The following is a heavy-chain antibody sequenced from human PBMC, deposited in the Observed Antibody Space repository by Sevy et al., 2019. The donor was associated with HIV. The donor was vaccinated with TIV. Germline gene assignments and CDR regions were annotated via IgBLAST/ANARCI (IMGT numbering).Heavy chain of an antibody. CDR2: IKGDGSDK. CDR1: GFSFSANW. CDR3: AHETFGRFES. D-gene: IGHD3-16*01. V-gene: IGHV3-7*01. J-gene: IGHJ4*02. Sequence: GGSQRLSCAASGFSFSANWMNWVRQAPGKGLEWVANIKGDGSDKHYVDSVEGRFTISRDNAKNVLNLQMNSLRVEDTAVYYCAHETFGRFESWGQGTLVTVSS.